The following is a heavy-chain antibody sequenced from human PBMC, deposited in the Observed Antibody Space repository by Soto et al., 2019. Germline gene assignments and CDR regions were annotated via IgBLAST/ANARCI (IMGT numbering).Heavy chain of an antibody. D-gene: IGHD7-27*01. CDR2: IKSKTDGGTT. CDR1: GFTFSNAW. CDR3: TTDLVLGSAFDI. V-gene: IGHV3-15*01. Sequence: GGSLRLSCAASGFTFSNAWMSWVRQAPGKGLEWVGRIKSKTDGGTTDYAAPVKGRFTISRDDSKNTLYLQMNSLKTEDTAVYYCTTDLVLGSAFDIWGQGTMVTVSS. J-gene: IGHJ3*02.